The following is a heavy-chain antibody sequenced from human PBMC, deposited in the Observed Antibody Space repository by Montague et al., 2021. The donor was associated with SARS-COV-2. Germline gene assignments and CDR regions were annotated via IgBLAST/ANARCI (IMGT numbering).Heavy chain of an antibody. J-gene: IGHJ5*02. D-gene: IGHD6-19*01. CDR1: RGSFSGYY. CDR3: ARHGCSSGRHRCGFDP. CDR2: INHSGGV. V-gene: IGHV4-34*01. Sequence: SETLSLTCTVHRGSFSGYYWTWIRQPPGKGLEWIGEINHSGGVNYNPSLKSRVTISVDTPKNQFSLKLSSVAAADTAAYYCARHGCSSGRHRCGFDPWGQGTLVTVSS.